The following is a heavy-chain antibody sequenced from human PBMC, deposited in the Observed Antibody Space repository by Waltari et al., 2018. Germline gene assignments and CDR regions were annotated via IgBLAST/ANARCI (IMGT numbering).Heavy chain of an antibody. CDR2: IRYDGSNK. CDR3: AGNVADY. CDR1: GFTFSSYG. V-gene: IGHV3-30*02. D-gene: IGHD2-15*01. Sequence: QVQLVESGGGVVQPGGSLRLSCAASGFTFSSYGMHWVRQAPGKGLEWVALIRYDGSNKYYADSVKGRFTISRDNSKNTLYLQMNSLRAEDTAVYYCAGNVADYWGQGTLVTVSS. J-gene: IGHJ4*02.